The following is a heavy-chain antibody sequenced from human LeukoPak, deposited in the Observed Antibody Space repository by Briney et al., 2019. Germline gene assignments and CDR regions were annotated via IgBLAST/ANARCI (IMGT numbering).Heavy chain of an antibody. CDR2: IKQDGSEE. D-gene: IGHD1-1*01. Sequence: GGSQTLSCAVSGFSFCRYWMSWVRRARGGGVEWVANIKQDGSEEYYVDSVKGRFTISRDNSKNSLYLQMNSLRAEDTAVYYCARDSGDRTVDYWGQGTLVTVSS. CDR1: GFSFCRYW. J-gene: IGHJ4*02. CDR3: ARDSGDRTVDY. V-gene: IGHV3-7*05.